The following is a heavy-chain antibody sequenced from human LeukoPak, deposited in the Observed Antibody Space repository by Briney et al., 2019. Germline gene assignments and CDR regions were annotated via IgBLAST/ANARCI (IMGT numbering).Heavy chain of an antibody. CDR1: GFTFRSHA. J-gene: IGHJ4*02. CDR2: IYENGGTT. Sequence: GGSLRLSCVGSGFTFRSHAMSWVRQAPEKGLEFISGIYENGGTTYYADSVKGRFSISRDNSKNTLYLQMDSLRGEDTAVYYCAKDFRIGYSAHFDYWGQGALVTVSS. V-gene: IGHV3-23*01. CDR3: AKDFRIGYSAHFDY. D-gene: IGHD2-21*01.